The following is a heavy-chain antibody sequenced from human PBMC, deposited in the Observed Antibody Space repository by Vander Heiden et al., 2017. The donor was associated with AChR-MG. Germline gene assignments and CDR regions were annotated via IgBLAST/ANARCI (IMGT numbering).Heavy chain of an antibody. Sequence: QVQLQESGPGLVQPSETLSLTSTVSSGSISSYYWSWIRQPPGKGREWIGYIYYSGSTTYNPSLKSRVTISVDTSKNQFSLRLSSVTAADTAVYYCAGRNYYYMDVWGKGTTVTVSS. CDR3: AGRNYYYMDV. J-gene: IGHJ6*03. CDR1: SGSISSYY. V-gene: IGHV4-59*01. CDR2: IYYSGST.